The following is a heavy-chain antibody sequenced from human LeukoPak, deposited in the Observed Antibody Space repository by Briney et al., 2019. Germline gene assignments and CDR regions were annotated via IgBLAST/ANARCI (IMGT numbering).Heavy chain of an antibody. V-gene: IGHV3-30-3*01. CDR1: GFTFSSYA. J-gene: IGHJ6*02. CDR3: ARDHGMDV. Sequence: GGSLRLSWAASGFTFSSYAMHWVRQAPGKGLEWVAVISYDGSNKYYADSVKGRFTISRDNSRNTLYLQMNSLRAEDTAVYYCARDHGMDVWGQGTTVTVSS. CDR2: ISYDGSNK.